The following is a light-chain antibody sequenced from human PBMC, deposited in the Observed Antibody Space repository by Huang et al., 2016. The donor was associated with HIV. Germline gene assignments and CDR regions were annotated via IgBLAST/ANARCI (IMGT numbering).Light chain of an antibody. J-gene: IGKJ1*01. CDR2: ATS. Sequence: DIQMTKSPSSLSASVGDRVTITCRAIQGIGNSLAWYQQKPEKAPRLLLYATSRLESGVPSRFSGSGSGTHYTLTISTLQPEDIASYYCQQYHGIPWTFGQGTKVEIK. CDR1: QGIGNS. CDR3: QQYHGIPWT. V-gene: IGKV1-NL1*01.